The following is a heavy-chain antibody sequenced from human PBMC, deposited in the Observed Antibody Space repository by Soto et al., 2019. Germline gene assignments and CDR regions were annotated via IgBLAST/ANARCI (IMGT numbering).Heavy chain of an antibody. D-gene: IGHD2-2*02. CDR3: AREGCSSTSCYTNQGDWFDP. Sequence: SETLSLTCTVSGGSISSGDYYWSWIRQPPGKGLEWIGYIYYSGSTYYNPSLKSRVTISVDASKNQFSLKLSSVTAADTAVYYCAREGCSSTSCYTNQGDWFDPWGQGTLVTVSS. J-gene: IGHJ5*02. CDR2: IYYSGST. CDR1: GGSISSGDYY. V-gene: IGHV4-30-4*01.